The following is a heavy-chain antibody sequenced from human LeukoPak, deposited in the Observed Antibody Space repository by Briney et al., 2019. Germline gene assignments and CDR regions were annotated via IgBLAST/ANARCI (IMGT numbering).Heavy chain of an antibody. J-gene: IGHJ6*02. V-gene: IGHV3-21*01. CDR2: ISTGSSYI. CDR3: ARVLSLDYYYGLDV. Sequence: PGGSLRLSCAASGFTFSTYSMNWVRQAPGKGLEWVSSISTGSSYIYYADSVNGRFTISRDNAKNSLCLQMNSLRAEDTAVYYCARVLSLDYYYGLDVWGQGTTVTVSS. CDR1: GFTFSTYS.